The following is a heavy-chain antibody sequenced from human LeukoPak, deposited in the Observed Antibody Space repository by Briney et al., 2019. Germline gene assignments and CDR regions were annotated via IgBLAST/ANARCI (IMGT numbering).Heavy chain of an antibody. D-gene: IGHD6-13*01. J-gene: IGHJ5*02. CDR3: ARDYGSSWANWFDP. V-gene: IGHV3-21*01. CDR1: GFTFSSYS. Sequence: GGSLGLSCAASGFTFSSYSMNWVRQAPGKGLEWVSSISSSSSYIYYADSVKGRFTISRDNAKNSLYLQMNSLRAEDTAVYYCARDYGSSWANWFDPWGQGTLVTVSS. CDR2: ISSSSSYI.